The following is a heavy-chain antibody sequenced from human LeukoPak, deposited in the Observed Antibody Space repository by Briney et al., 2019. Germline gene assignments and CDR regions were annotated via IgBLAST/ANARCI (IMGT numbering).Heavy chain of an antibody. CDR2: IYYSGST. V-gene: IGHV4-59*01. Sequence: SETLSLTCTVSGGSIRSYYWSWIRQPPGKGLEWIGYIYYSGSTKYNPSLKSRATISVDTSKNQFSLKLSSVTAADTAMYYCARDRRDYYDSSGYFDYWGQGTLVTVSS. CDR1: GGSIRSYY. CDR3: ARDRRDYYDSSGYFDY. D-gene: IGHD3-22*01. J-gene: IGHJ4*02.